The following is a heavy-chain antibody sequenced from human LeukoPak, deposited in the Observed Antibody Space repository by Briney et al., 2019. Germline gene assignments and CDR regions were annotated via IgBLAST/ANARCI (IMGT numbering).Heavy chain of an antibody. CDR3: ARAVVVTAIEGG. Sequence: ASVKVSCKASGYTFTGYYMHWVRQAPGQGLEWMGWINPNSGGTNYAQKFQGRVTMTRDTSISTAYMELSRLRSDNTAVYYCARAVVVTAIEGGWGQGTLVTVSS. CDR2: INPNSGGT. CDR1: GYTFTGYY. V-gene: IGHV1-2*02. D-gene: IGHD2-21*02. J-gene: IGHJ4*02.